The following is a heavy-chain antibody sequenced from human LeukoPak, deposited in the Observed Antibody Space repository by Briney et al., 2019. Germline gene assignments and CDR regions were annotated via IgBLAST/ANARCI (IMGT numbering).Heavy chain of an antibody. V-gene: IGHV4-31*03. CDR2: IYYSGST. CDR1: GGSISSGGYY. D-gene: IGHD1-26*01. J-gene: IGHJ6*02. Sequence: SETLSLTCTVSGGSISSGGYYWSWIRQYSGKGLEWIGYIYYSGSTHYNPSLKSRVTISVDKAKNQFSLKMRSVTAADTAVYYCARDRLATGGMDVWGQGTTVTVSS. CDR3: ARDRLATGGMDV.